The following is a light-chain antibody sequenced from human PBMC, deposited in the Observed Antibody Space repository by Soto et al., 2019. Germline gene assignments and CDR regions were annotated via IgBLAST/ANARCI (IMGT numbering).Light chain of an antibody. Sequence: QSALTQPAAVSASPGQSITISCTGTSSDVGGYNYVSWYQQHPGTAPKLMIFDVSNRPSGVSNRFSGSKSGNTASLTISGLQAEDEADYYCSSYTSSSTPPFGGGTKLTVL. V-gene: IGLV2-14*01. CDR3: SSYTSSSTPP. J-gene: IGLJ2*01. CDR2: DVS. CDR1: SSDVGGYNY.